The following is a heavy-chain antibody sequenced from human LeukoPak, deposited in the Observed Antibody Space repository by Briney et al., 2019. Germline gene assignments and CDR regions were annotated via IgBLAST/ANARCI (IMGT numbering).Heavy chain of an antibody. Sequence: GGSLRLSCAASGFTFSSYWMSWVRQAPGKGLEWVANIKQDGSEKYYVDSVKGRFTISRDNAKNSLYLQMNSLRAEDTAVYYCARAVAGNLPYAFDIWGQGTMVTVSS. D-gene: IGHD6-19*01. CDR1: GFTFSSYW. J-gene: IGHJ3*02. CDR2: IKQDGSEK. V-gene: IGHV3-7*01. CDR3: ARAVAGNLPYAFDI.